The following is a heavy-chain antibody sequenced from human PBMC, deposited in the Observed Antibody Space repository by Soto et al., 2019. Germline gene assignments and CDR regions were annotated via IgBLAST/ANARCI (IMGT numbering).Heavy chain of an antibody. CDR3: ARVPGGSMDV. CDR1: GFTFTSYS. V-gene: IGHV3-48*01. D-gene: IGHD3-16*01. Sequence: GSLRLSCSASGFTFTSYSLNWVRQAPGMGPEWVSYISRGSSTIYYADSVKGRFIISRDNAKNSLYLHMNSLRAEDTAVYYCARVPGGSMDVWGKGTTVTVSS. CDR2: ISRGSSTI. J-gene: IGHJ6*03.